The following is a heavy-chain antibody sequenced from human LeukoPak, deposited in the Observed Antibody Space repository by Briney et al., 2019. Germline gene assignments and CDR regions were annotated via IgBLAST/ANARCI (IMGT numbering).Heavy chain of an antibody. V-gene: IGHV3-23*01. J-gene: IGHJ3*01. Sequence: GGSLRLSCAASGLTFSSYAMMWLRQAPGKGLEWVSAITGSGGWALYADSVKGRFTISRDNCKNTLYLQMSSLRAEDTAVYYCAKDPNGDYIGAFDFWGQGTMVTVSS. D-gene: IGHD4-17*01. CDR1: GLTFSSYA. CDR3: AKDPNGDYIGAFDF. CDR2: ITGSGGWA.